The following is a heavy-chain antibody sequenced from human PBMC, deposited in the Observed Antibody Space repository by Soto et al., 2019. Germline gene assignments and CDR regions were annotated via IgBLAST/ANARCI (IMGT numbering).Heavy chain of an antibody. J-gene: IGHJ4*02. CDR2: ISGTGGST. D-gene: IGHD1-26*01. Sequence: EVPLLESGGGLVQPGGSLRLSSAASGFTFSSYAMRWVRQAPGKGLEWVSAISGTGGSTYYADSVKGRFTTSRDNSKNTLYLQMNGLRAEDTAVYYCARRGSGSYYDYWGQGTLVTVSS. V-gene: IGHV3-23*01. CDR3: ARRGSGSYYDY. CDR1: GFTFSSYA.